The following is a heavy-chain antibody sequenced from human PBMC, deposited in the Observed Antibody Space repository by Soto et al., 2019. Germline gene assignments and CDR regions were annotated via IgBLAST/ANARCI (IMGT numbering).Heavy chain of an antibody. CDR2: IIPILGIA. CDR1: GGTFSSYT. CDR3: ARGIAAAIPYYYYMDV. V-gene: IGHV1-69*02. Sequence: QVQLVQSGAEVKKPGSSVKVSCKASGGTFSSYTISWVRQAPGQGLEWMGRIIPILGIANYAQKFQGRVTITADKSTSTAYMELSSLRSEVTAVYYCARGIAAAIPYYYYMDVWGKGTTVTVSS. D-gene: IGHD6-13*01. J-gene: IGHJ6*03.